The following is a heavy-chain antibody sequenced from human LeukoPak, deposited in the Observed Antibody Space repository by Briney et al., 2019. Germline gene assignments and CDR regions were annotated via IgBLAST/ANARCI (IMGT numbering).Heavy chain of an antibody. J-gene: IGHJ3*02. V-gene: IGHV3-53*01. CDR3: AGSYGAGAFDI. D-gene: IGHD4/OR15-4a*01. Sequence: GGSLRLSCAASGFTFSSYWMSWVRQAPGKGLDWVSGLDRGGNTYNVDSVQGRFVIYRDISKITLYLQMNSLRAEDTAVYYCAGSYGAGAFDIWGQGTMVTVSS. CDR1: GFTFSSYW. CDR2: LDRGGNT.